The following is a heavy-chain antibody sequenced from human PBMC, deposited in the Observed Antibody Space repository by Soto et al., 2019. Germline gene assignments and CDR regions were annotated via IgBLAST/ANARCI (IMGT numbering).Heavy chain of an antibody. J-gene: IGHJ6*02. CDR1: GGTFDNFI. D-gene: IGHD1-26*01. CDR2: IVPMLGTP. Sequence: QVQLVQSGAEVKEPGSSVRVSRKASGGTFDNFIMNWVRQTPGQGLEWMGGIVPMLGTPTYAEKFKGRVTISATGSTSTMYMEVTSLRSEDTAIYYCARNGTYSSSLSQYSGMDVWGQGTTVTVSS. CDR3: ARNGTYSSSLSQYSGMDV. V-gene: IGHV1-69*01.